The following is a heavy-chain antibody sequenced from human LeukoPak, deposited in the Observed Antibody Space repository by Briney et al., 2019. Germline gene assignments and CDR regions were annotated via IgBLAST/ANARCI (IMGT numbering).Heavy chain of an antibody. CDR1: GGTFSSYA. D-gene: IGHD3-22*01. Sequence: ASVKVSCKASGGTFSSYAISWVRQAPGQGLEWMGWINTNTGNPTYAQGFTGRFVFSLDTSVSTAYLQISSLKAEDTAVYYCAREGDYYDSSGYYYVSAFDIWGQGTMVTVSS. V-gene: IGHV7-4-1*02. CDR3: AREGDYYDSSGYYYVSAFDI. J-gene: IGHJ3*02. CDR2: INTNTGNP.